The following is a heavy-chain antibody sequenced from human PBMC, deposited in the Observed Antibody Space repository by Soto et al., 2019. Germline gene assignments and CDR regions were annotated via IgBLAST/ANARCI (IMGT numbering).Heavy chain of an antibody. J-gene: IGHJ5*02. Sequence: SETLYITCTVSGGSISSYYWSWIRQPPGKGLEWIGYMYYGGRTNYNPSLKSRVTISVDTSKMQVSLKLSSVTAADTAVYFCARGTPSPLIVRSSRGPWFDPWGQGTLVTVSS. CDR3: ARGTPSPLIVRSSRGPWFDP. CDR2: MYYGGRT. V-gene: IGHV4-59*08. D-gene: IGHD2-15*01. CDR1: GGSISSYY.